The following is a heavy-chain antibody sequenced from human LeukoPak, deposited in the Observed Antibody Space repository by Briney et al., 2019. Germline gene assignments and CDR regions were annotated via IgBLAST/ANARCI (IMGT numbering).Heavy chain of an antibody. Sequence: GGSLRLSCAASGLTVSSNYMSWVRQAPGKGLEWVSVIYSGGSTYFADSVKGRFTISRDNSKNTLYLQMNSLRAEDTAVYYCAREILGDCSSTSCYLGYWGQGTLVTVSS. CDR3: AREILGDCSSTSCYLGY. J-gene: IGHJ4*02. CDR1: GLTVSSNY. V-gene: IGHV3-66*02. CDR2: IYSGGST. D-gene: IGHD2-2*01.